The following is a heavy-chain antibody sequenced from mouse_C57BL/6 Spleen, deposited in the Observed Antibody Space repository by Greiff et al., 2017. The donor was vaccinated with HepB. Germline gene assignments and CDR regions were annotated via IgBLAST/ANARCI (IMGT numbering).Heavy chain of an antibody. CDR2: IDPEDGET. J-gene: IGHJ1*03. CDR3: ARGAVTTVVARWYFDV. D-gene: IGHD1-1*01. Sequence: EVQLQQSGAELVKPGASVKLSCTASGFNIKDYYMHWVKQRTEQGLEWIGRIDPEDGETKDAPKFQGKATITADTSSNTAYLQLSSLASEDTAVYYCARGAVTTVVARWYFDVWGTGTTVTVSS. V-gene: IGHV14-2*01. CDR1: GFNIKDYY.